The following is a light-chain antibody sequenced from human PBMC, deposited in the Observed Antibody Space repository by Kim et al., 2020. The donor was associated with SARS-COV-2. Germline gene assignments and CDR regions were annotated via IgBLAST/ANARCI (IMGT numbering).Light chain of an antibody. CDR2: DVT. CDR1: SSDVGAYNY. J-gene: IGLJ3*02. V-gene: IGLV2-11*01. Sequence: QSALTQPRSVSGSPGQSVTISCTGTSSDVGAYNYVSWYQQYPGKAPKLIISDVTERPSGVPDRFSGSKSGNTASLTISGLQAEDEADYYCSSYAGNYTRVFGGGTQLTVL. CDR3: SSYAGNYTRV.